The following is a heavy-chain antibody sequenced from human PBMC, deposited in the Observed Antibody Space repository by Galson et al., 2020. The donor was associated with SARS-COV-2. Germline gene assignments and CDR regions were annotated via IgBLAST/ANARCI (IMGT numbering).Heavy chain of an antibody. V-gene: IGHV2-5*02. Sequence: SGPTLEKPTQTLTLICTLSEFSLSSSGVGVGWIRQPTGKALEWLALIYWDDDEHYSPSMKSRLTITKATSKNQVVLTMTNMDPVDTGTYFCAHVLYFESSGYWGFDYWGQGTRVIVSS. J-gene: IGHJ4*02. CDR2: IYWDDDE. CDR1: EFSLSSSGVG. CDR3: AHVLYFESSGYWGFDY. D-gene: IGHD3-22*01.